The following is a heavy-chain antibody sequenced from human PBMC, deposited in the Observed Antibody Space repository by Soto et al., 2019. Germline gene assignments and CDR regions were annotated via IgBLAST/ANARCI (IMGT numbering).Heavy chain of an antibody. Sequence: GALVKVSCKASGYTFTTYGISWVRQAPGQGLEWMGWISPYNGTTKYAEKFQGEMTMTTDTATSTAYMDLRSLRSDDTAVYYCARDGERDTGLNFYYYLHGMDAWGQGTRVTVSS. CDR3: ARDGERDTGLNFYYYLHGMDA. V-gene: IGHV1-18*04. CDR2: ISPYNGTT. CDR1: GYTFTTYG. D-gene: IGHD1-1*01. J-gene: IGHJ6*02.